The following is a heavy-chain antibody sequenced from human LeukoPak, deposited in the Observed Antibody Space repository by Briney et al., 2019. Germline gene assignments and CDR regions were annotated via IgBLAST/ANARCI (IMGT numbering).Heavy chain of an antibody. D-gene: IGHD4-23*01. J-gene: IGHJ4*02. CDR3: AGGGLRWDYYYFDY. CDR1: GGSISSSNW. Sequence: PSGTLSLTCAVSGGSISSSNWWSWIRQPPGKGLEWTGEINHSGSTNYNPSLKSRVTISVDTSKNQFSLKLSSVTAADTAVYYCAGGGLRWDYYYFDYWGQGTLVTVSS. CDR2: INHSGST. V-gene: IGHV4-4*02.